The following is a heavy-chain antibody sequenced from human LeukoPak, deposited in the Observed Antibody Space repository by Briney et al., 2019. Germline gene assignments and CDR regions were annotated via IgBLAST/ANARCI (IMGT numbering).Heavy chain of an antibody. CDR2: ISAYNGNT. J-gene: IGHJ3*02. CDR1: GHTFTSYG. D-gene: IGHD3-3*01. CDR3: ARGYYDFWSGYSNI. V-gene: IGHV1-18*01. Sequence: ASVKVSCKASGHTFTSYGISWVRQAPGQGLEWMGWISAYNGNTNYAQKLQGRVTMTTDTSTSTAYMELRSLRSDDTAVYYCARGYYDFWSGYSNIWGQGTMVTVSS.